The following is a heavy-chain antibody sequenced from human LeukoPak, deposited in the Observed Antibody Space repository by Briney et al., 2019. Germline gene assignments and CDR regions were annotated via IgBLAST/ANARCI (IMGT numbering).Heavy chain of an antibody. CDR2: ISAYSGNT. V-gene: IGHV1-18*01. Sequence: ASVKVSCKASGYTFTNYGISWVRQAPGHGLEWMAWISAYSGNTEYVQKMQGRVTMPTHTSTGTAYMELRNLISDDSAVYFCARDAVSTVTAGGIDYWGQGTLVTVSS. CDR1: GYTFTNYG. CDR3: ARDAVSTVTAGGIDY. D-gene: IGHD2-21*02. J-gene: IGHJ4*02.